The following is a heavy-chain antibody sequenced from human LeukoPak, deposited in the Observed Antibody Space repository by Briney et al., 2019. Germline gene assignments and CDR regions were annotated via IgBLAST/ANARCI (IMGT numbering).Heavy chain of an antibody. CDR3: ARNVGY. J-gene: IGHJ4*02. CDR2: IYSGGST. V-gene: IGHV3-53*01. CDR1: GLTASNNY. D-gene: IGHD1-26*01. Sequence: PGGSLRLSCAAAGLTASNNYMSWVRPAAGKGLEWGSVIYSGGSTYYADSVKGRFTISRDNSKNTVYLQMNSLRDEDTAVYYCARNVGYWGQGTLVTVSS.